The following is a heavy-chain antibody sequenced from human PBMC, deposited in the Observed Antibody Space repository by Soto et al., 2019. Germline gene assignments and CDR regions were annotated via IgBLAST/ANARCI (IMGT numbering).Heavy chain of an antibody. CDR2: INPDGTST. J-gene: IGHJ4*02. Sequence: EVQLVESGGGLVQPGGSLRLSCAASGFTFSHYWMHWVRQAPGKGLVWVSRINPDGTSTSYADSVKGRFTISRDNAKSTLSLQMSSLRAEVTAVYYCTADTFGREDSWGQGALVAVSS. V-gene: IGHV3-74*01. CDR1: GFTFSHYW. CDR3: TADTFGREDS. D-gene: IGHD3-10*01.